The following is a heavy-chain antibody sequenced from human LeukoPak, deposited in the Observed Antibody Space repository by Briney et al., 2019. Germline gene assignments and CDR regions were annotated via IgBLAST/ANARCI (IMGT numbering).Heavy chain of an antibody. CDR2: INHSGST. Sequence: NPSETLSLTCGVYGDSFNVYYWTWIRQPPGKGLEWIGEINHSGSTNYNPSLKSRVTISVDTSKNQFSLKLSSVTAADTAVYYCARADTMVRGVIDYWGQGTLVTVSS. CDR1: GDSFNVYY. V-gene: IGHV4-34*01. D-gene: IGHD3-10*01. J-gene: IGHJ4*02. CDR3: ARADTMVRGVIDY.